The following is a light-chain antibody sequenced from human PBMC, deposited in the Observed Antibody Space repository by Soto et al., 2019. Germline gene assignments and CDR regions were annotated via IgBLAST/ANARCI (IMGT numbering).Light chain of an antibody. V-gene: IGKV1-5*01. CDR1: QTIRRW. CDR2: DAS. CDR3: QHYNSDPWT. Sequence: DIEMTQSPSTLSASVGDRVTITCRASQTIRRWLAWYQQRPGKAPKVQIYDASTLESGVPARFSGSGSETEFTLTISSLQPEDSATYYCQHYNSDPWTFGQGTKVEIK. J-gene: IGKJ1*01.